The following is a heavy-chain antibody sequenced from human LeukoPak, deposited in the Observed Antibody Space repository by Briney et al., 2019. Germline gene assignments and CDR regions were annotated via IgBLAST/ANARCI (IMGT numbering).Heavy chain of an antibody. J-gene: IGHJ3*02. CDR3: ARASYTSSTGAFDI. CDR1: GFTFSSYW. V-gene: IGHV3-7*01. D-gene: IGHD6-6*01. Sequence: GGSLRLSCAASGFTFSSYWMSWVRQAPGKGLEWVANIKQDGSGKYYVDSVKGRFTISRDNAKNMLYLQLNSLRAEDTAVYYCARASYTSSTGAFDIWGQGTMVTVSS. CDR2: IKQDGSGK.